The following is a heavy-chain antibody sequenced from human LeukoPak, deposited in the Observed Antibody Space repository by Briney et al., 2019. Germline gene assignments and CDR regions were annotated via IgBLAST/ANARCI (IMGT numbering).Heavy chain of an antibody. CDR1: GYTFTSYG. CDR3: ARSSDNYYDSTPSDP. Sequence: ASVKVSCKASGYTFTSYGISWVRQAPGQGLEWMGWISAYNGNTNYAQKLQGRVTMTTDTFTSTAYMELRSLRSDDTAVYYCARSSDNYYDSTPSDPGAQETLFTVSS. J-gene: IGHJ5*02. V-gene: IGHV1-18*01. D-gene: IGHD3-22*01. CDR2: ISAYNGNT.